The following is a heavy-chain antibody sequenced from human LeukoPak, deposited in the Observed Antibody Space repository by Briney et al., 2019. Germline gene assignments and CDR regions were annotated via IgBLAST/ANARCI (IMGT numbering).Heavy chain of an antibody. CDR1: GGSISSGSYY. D-gene: IGHD3-10*01. V-gene: IGHV4-61*02. CDR3: ARASGPFDP. CDR2: IYASGST. Sequence: PSQTLSLTCTVSGGSISSGSYYWSWIRQPAGKGLEYIGRIYASGSTNYNPSLKSRVTISVDTSKTQFSLRLSSVTAADTAVYYCARASGPFDPWGQGTLVTVSS. J-gene: IGHJ5*02.